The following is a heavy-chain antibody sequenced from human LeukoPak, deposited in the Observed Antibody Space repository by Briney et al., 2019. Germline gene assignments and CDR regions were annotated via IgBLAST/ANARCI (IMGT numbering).Heavy chain of an antibody. J-gene: IGHJ4*02. D-gene: IGHD6-19*01. Sequence: GRSLRLSCAASGFTFSNYAMHWVRQAPGKGLEWVAIISYTGDNESYAASVKGRFTVSRDNSKSTLYLEMNSLRPEDTAVYYCAKGYTSGWRTFVDYWGQGTLVTVSS. CDR2: ISYTGDNE. V-gene: IGHV3-30*18. CDR3: AKGYTSGWRTFVDY. CDR1: GFTFSNYA.